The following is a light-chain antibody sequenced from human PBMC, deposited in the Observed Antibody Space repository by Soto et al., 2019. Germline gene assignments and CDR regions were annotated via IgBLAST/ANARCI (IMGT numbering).Light chain of an antibody. CDR1: SSDVGGYNY. J-gene: IGLJ1*01. Sequence: QSVLTQPASVSGYPGQSITISCTGTSSDVGGYNYVSWYQQHPGKAPKLMIYEVSNRPSGVSNRFSGSKSGNTASLAISGLQAEDEADYYCSSYTSIITLYVFGSGTKGTVL. V-gene: IGLV2-14*01. CDR3: SSYTSIITLYV. CDR2: EVS.